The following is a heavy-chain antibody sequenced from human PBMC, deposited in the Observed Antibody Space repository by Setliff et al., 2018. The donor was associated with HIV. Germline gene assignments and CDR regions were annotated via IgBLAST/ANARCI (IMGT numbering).Heavy chain of an antibody. Sequence: ASVKVSCKSSGYTFTAHHIHWVRQAPGQGPEWMGWIIPKSGETSYAEKFRGRVTMTRDTSLSTAYMDLSWLTSDDTAVYYCARVVDRDYDFWSAYEYWGQGTMVTVSS. CDR2: IIPKSGET. V-gene: IGHV1-2*02. CDR3: ARVVDRDYDFWSAYEY. J-gene: IGHJ4*02. CDR1: GYTFTAHH. D-gene: IGHD3-3*01.